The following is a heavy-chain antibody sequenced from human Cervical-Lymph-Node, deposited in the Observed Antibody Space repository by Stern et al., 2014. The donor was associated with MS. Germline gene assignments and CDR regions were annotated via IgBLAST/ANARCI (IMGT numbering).Heavy chain of an antibody. CDR2: FDPEHGET. J-gene: IGHJ6*02. V-gene: IGHV1-24*01. CDR1: GYTLSEIS. CDR3: ATHRGRVTYYYGMDV. D-gene: IGHD2-21*02. Sequence: VQLVQSGAEVKKPGASVKVSCKVSGYTLSEISMHWGRQAPGKGLERVGGFDPEHGETRYAQKFQGRVTMAEDRSTDTAYMELSSLRSEDTAVYYCATHRGRVTYYYGMDVWGQGTTVTVSS.